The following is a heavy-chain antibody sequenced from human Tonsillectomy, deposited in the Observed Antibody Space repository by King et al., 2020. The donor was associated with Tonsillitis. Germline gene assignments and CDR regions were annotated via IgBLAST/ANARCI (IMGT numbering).Heavy chain of an antibody. CDR2: ISSSSDFT. J-gene: IGHJ6*02. CDR3: VRGRFLNGLDV. V-gene: IGHV3-11*06. D-gene: IGHD3-3*01. Sequence: QLVPSGGGLVKPGGSLRLSCAASGFTFSDYFMSWIRQAPGMGLECISYISSSSDFTTYAGSVKGRFTISRDNAKDSLYLQMNSLRAEDTAVYYCVRGRFLNGLDVWGQGTTVTVSS. CDR1: GFTFSDYF.